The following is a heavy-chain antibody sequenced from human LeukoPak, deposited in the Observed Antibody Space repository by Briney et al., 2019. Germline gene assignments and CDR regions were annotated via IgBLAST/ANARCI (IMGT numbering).Heavy chain of an antibody. V-gene: IGHV3-48*03. CDR1: GFTFSSYE. D-gene: IGHD3-22*01. J-gene: IGHJ4*02. CDR3: ARDNYDTGGYYFD. Sequence: PGGSLRLSCAASGFTFSSYEMNWVRQAPGEGLDWVSYISSGGDTTYYADSVKGRFTISRDNAKNSLYLQMNSLRAEDTAVYYCARDNYDTGGYYFDWGQGTLVTVSS. CDR2: ISSGGDTT.